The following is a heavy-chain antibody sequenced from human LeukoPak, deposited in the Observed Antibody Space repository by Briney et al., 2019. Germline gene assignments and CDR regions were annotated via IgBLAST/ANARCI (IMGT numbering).Heavy chain of an antibody. V-gene: IGHV3-30*02. J-gene: IGHJ6*03. CDR2: IWYGGSNK. CDR1: GFTFSSYG. D-gene: IGHD2-2*01. CDR3: AKDQLGYCSSTSCYGWGMDV. Sequence: PGGSLRLSCAASGFTFSSYGMHWVRQAPGKGLEWVAVIWYGGSNKYYADSVKGRFTISRDNSKNTLYLQMNSLRAEDTAVYYCAKDQLGYCSSTSCYGWGMDVWGKGTTVTVSS.